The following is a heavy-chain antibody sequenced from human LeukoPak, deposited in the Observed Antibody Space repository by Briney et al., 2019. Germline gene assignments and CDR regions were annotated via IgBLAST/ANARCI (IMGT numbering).Heavy chain of an antibody. Sequence: GGSLRLSCTASGFTFSSYSLNWVRQAPGKGLEWVSSVSTGSNCIYYADSVKGRFTISRDNDKNSLYLQMNSLRAEDTAVYYCARDPSDIVVVPAENWFDPWGQGTLVTVSS. V-gene: IGHV3-21*01. CDR3: ARDPSDIVVVPAENWFDP. D-gene: IGHD2-2*01. CDR1: GFTFSSYS. J-gene: IGHJ5*02. CDR2: VSTGSNCI.